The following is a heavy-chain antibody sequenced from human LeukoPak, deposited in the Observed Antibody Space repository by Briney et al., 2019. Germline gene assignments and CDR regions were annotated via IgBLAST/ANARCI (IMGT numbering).Heavy chain of an antibody. J-gene: IGHJ4*02. CDR2: IRDDGREE. CDR3: ARTRARTYYYGSGTYYNSVYFDF. D-gene: IGHD3-10*01. Sequence: GGSLRLSCGASGFPFISYWMSWVRQAPGKGLEWVANIRDDGREEYYVDSVKGRFTISRDNAQDSLYLQMNSLRAEDTAVYYCARTRARTYYYGSGTYYNSVYFDFWGQGTLVTVAS. V-gene: IGHV3-7*01. CDR1: GFPFISYW.